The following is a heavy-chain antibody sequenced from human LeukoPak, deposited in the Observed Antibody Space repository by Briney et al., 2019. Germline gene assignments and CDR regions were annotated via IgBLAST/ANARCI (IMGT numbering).Heavy chain of an antibody. CDR1: GGSISSSSYY. CDR2: ICYSGST. CDR3: ARGRRITMVRGVIGAFDI. V-gene: IGHV4-39*01. Sequence: PSETLSLTCTVSGGSISSSSYYWVWIRQPPGKGLEWIGSICYSGSTYYNPSLKSRVTISVDTSKNQFSLKLSSVTAADTAVYYCARGRRITMVRGVIGAFDIWGQGTMVTVSS. J-gene: IGHJ3*02. D-gene: IGHD3-10*01.